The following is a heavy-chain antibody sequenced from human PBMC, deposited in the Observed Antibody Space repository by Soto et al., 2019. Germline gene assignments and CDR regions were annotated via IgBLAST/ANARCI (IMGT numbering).Heavy chain of an antibody. D-gene: IGHD2-15*01. CDR2: ISYDGSNK. V-gene: IGHV3-30*18. J-gene: IGHJ5*02. Sequence: QAGGSLRLSCAASGFTFSSYGMHWVRQAPGKGLEWVAVISYDGSNKYYADSVKGRFTISRDNSKNTLYLQMNSLRAEDTAVYYCAKDIEISKIQYNWFDPWGQGTLVTVSS. CDR3: AKDIEISKIQYNWFDP. CDR1: GFTFSSYG.